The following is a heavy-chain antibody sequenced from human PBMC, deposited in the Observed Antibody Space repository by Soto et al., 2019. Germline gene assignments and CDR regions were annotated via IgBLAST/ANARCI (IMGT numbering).Heavy chain of an antibody. V-gene: IGHV4-30-4*02. J-gene: IGHJ5*02. CDR1: GDSISTADYY. D-gene: IGHD6-6*01. Sequence: SETLSLTCTGSGDSISTADYYWNWIRQPPGKGLEWIGYIYYSGNTYYIPSLKSRVTISVDTSKNQFSLKLSSVTAADTAVYYCARTYSSSSHSPINWFDPWGQGTLVTVSS. CDR3: ARTYSSSSHSPINWFDP. CDR2: IYYSGNT.